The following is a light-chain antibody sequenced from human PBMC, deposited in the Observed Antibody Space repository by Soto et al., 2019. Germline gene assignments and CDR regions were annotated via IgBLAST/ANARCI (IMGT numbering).Light chain of an antibody. CDR1: QSVSRY. Sequence: EIVLTQSPATLSLSPGERANLYCISSQSVSRYLGWYQQTPGQAPRLLIYDASNRATGIPARFSGSGSGTDFTLTIRSLEPEDFAVYYCQQRSRWPPINCGQGTRRENK. V-gene: IGKV3-11*01. CDR3: QQRSRWPPIN. J-gene: IGKJ5*01. CDR2: DAS.